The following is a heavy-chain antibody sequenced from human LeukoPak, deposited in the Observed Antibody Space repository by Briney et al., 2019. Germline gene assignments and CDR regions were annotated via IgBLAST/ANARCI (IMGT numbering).Heavy chain of an antibody. D-gene: IGHD3-22*01. CDR3: ARDGHSSGDYFDY. CDR1: GFTFSSYA. CDR2: ISGSGGST. J-gene: IGHJ4*02. V-gene: IGHV3-23*01. Sequence: GGSLRLSCAASGFTFSSYAMTWVRQAPGKRLEWVSAISGSGGSTYYADSVKGRFTISRDNSKNTLYLQMNSLRAEDTAVYYCARDGHSSGDYFDYWGQGTLVTVSS.